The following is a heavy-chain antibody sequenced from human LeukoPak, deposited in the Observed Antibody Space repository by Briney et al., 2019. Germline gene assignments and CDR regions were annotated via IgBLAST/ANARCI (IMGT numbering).Heavy chain of an antibody. J-gene: IGHJ3*02. V-gene: IGHV1-18*01. CDR3: ARGLGSFDI. CDR1: GYTFNSYG. CDR2: ITAYNGKP. Sequence: ASVKVSCKAFGYTFNSYGISWVRQAPGQGLEWMGWITAYNGKPNYAQRFQGRVTMTTDTSTSTTYMELRSLRSDDTAVYHCARGLGSFDIWGQGTMVIVSS. D-gene: IGHD7-27*01.